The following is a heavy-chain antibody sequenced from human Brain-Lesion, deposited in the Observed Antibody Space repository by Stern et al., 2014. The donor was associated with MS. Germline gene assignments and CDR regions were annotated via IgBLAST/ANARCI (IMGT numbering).Heavy chain of an antibody. V-gene: IGHV1-2*02. CDR3: ARDQRGITIFGVVTDYYYLGMDV. D-gene: IGHD3-3*01. Sequence: VQLVESGAEVKKPGASVKVSCKTSGYIFTGYYIHWVRQAPGQGLEWMAWINPNTGGTHSAQKFQGRVTMSRDTSISTAYVELSSLTSDDTAVYYCARDQRGITIFGVVTDYYYLGMDVWGQGTTVTVSS. J-gene: IGHJ6*02. CDR2: INPNTGGT. CDR1: GYIFTGYY.